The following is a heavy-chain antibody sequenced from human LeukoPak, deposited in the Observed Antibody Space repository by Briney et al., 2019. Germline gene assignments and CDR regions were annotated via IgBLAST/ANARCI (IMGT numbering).Heavy chain of an antibody. Sequence: ASVKVSCKASGYTFTSYDINWVRQATGQGLEWMGWMNPNSGNTGYAQQFQGRVTMTRDTSITTAYVELSSLRSEDTAVYYCARGGAFYYDSGGYYWFDPWGQGTLVIVSS. CDR3: ARGGAFYYDSGGYYWFDP. V-gene: IGHV1-8*01. D-gene: IGHD3-22*01. CDR1: GYTFTSYD. CDR2: MNPNSGNT. J-gene: IGHJ5*02.